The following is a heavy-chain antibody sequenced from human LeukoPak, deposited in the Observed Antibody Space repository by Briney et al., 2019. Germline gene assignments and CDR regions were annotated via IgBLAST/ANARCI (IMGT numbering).Heavy chain of an antibody. CDR2: TSSSDSTK. V-gene: IGHV3-48*02. CDR3: ARVTDTALDYFNGMDV. Sequence: GGSLRLSCVDSGFTFSSYWMNWVRQAPGKGLEWVSYTSSSDSTKYYADSVKGRFTISRDNAKNSLYLQMNSLRDEDTAVYYCARVTDTALDYFNGMDVWGQGTTVTVSS. J-gene: IGHJ6*02. D-gene: IGHD5-18*01. CDR1: GFTFSSYW.